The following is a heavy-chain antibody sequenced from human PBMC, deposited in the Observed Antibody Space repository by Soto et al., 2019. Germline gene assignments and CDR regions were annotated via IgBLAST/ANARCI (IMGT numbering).Heavy chain of an antibody. Sequence: GGSLRLSCAASGFTVSSNYMSWVRQAPGKGLEWVSVIYSGGSTYYADSVKGRFTISRDNSKNTLYLQMNSLRAEDTAVYYCAREFYGSGSSYYFDYWGQGTLVTVSS. D-gene: IGHD3-10*01. V-gene: IGHV3-53*01. CDR1: GFTVSSNY. CDR2: IYSGGST. J-gene: IGHJ4*02. CDR3: AREFYGSGSSYYFDY.